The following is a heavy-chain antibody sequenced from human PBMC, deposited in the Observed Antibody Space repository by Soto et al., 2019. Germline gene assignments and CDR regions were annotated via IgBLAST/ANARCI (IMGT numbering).Heavy chain of an antibody. J-gene: IGHJ6*02. D-gene: IGHD5-18*01. Sequence: GGSLRLSCVASGFNFRSYGMSWVRQAPGKGLEWVSGVSGSGTSTYYADSVKGRFTISRDNSRNTLYLQMNSLRAEDTAVYYCARASYGFYYGMDVWGQGTTVTVSS. V-gene: IGHV3-23*01. CDR3: ARASYGFYYGMDV. CDR1: GFNFRSYG. CDR2: VSGSGTST.